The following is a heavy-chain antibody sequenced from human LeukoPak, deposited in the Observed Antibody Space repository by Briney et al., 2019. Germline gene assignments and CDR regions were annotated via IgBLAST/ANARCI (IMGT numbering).Heavy chain of an antibody. CDR3: AQRGQSGWHFDY. D-gene: IGHD6-19*01. V-gene: IGHV3-23*01. Sequence: GGSLRLSCAASGFTFRNYVMTWVGQAPGKGLEWVSLISDGGGSTHYADSVKGRFTISRDNSKNTLYLQMNSLRAEDTAVYYCAQRGQSGWHFDYWGQGTLVTVSS. CDR2: ISDGGGST. J-gene: IGHJ4*02. CDR1: GFTFRNYV.